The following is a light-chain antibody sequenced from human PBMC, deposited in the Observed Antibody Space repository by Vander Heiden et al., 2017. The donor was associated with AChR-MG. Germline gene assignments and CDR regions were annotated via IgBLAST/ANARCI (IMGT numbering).Light chain of an antibody. V-gene: IGLV1-40*01. CDR1: SSNIGAGYD. Sequence: QPVLTQPPSVSGAPGPRVTISCTGNSSNIGAGYDVHWYQQLPGTAPKLLIYGNSNRPSGVPDRFSGSKSGTSASLAITGLQAEDEADYYCQSYDSSLSGVVFGGGTKLTVL. CDR3: QSYDSSLSGVV. CDR2: GNS. J-gene: IGLJ2*01.